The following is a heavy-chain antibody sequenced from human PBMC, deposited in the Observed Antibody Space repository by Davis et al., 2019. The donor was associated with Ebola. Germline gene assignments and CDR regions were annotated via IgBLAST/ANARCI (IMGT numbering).Heavy chain of an antibody. D-gene: IGHD1-14*01. CDR1: GFTVGTNY. V-gene: IGHV3-53*01. J-gene: IGHJ4*02. CDR2: IYSGGTT. Sequence: GGSLRLSCAASGFTVGTNYLTWVRQAPGKGLEWVSVIYSGGTTYYADSVKGRFTISRDNAKNSLYLQMNSRRAEDTAGYYCARRADYWGQGTLVTVSS. CDR3: ARRADY.